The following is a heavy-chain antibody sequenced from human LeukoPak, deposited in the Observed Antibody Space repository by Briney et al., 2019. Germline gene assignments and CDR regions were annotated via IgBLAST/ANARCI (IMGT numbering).Heavy chain of an antibody. CDR1: GFTFSTYS. V-gene: IGHV3-7*01. Sequence: GGSLRLSCAASGFTFSTYSMNWVRQAPGKGLEWVANIKQDGSEKYYVDSVKGRFTISRDNAKNSLYLQMNSLRAEDTAVYYCARIPDYGDYADAFDIWGQGTMVTVSS. J-gene: IGHJ3*02. CDR3: ARIPDYGDYADAFDI. D-gene: IGHD4-17*01. CDR2: IKQDGSEK.